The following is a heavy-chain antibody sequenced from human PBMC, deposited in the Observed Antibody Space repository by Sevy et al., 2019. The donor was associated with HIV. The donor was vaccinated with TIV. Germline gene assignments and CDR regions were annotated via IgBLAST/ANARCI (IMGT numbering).Heavy chain of an antibody. CDR2: IRYDGSTR. D-gene: IGHD3-22*01. V-gene: IGHV3-30*02. Sequence: GGSLRLSCAASGFSFNAYGMHWVRQAPGKGLEWVTFIRYDGSTRYYADSVKGRFTISRDNLRSTLYLEMNSLRAEDTAVYYCAITKDYYESSGSPIDYWGQGTLVTVSS. J-gene: IGHJ4*02. CDR1: GFSFNAYG. CDR3: AITKDYYESSGSPIDY.